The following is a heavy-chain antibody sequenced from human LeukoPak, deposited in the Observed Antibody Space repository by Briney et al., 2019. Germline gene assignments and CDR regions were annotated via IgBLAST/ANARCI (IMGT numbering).Heavy chain of an antibody. Sequence: PGRSLRLSCAASGFTFSTYNMNWVRQAPGKGLEWISFIRSTGTITYYTDSVKGRFTISRDNSKNTLYLQMNSLRAEDSAVYYCVQEGPRGLAFDVWGQGTKVTVSS. CDR2: IRSTGTIT. CDR1: GFTFSTYN. J-gene: IGHJ3*01. CDR3: VQEGPRGLAFDV. V-gene: IGHV3-48*01.